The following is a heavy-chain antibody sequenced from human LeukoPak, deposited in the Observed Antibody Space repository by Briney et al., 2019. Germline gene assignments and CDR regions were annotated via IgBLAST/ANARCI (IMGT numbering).Heavy chain of an antibody. CDR2: IYPGDSDT. CDR1: GYSFPNYW. D-gene: IGHD4-17*01. J-gene: IGHJ4*02. V-gene: IGHV5-51*01. CDR3: ASSTAVTTHYFDF. Sequence: GESLKISCQGSGYSFPNYWIGWVRQMPGKGLEWMGIIYPGDSDTRYSPSFQGQVTLSADKSIKTAYLQWSSLKASDTAMYYCASSTAVTTHYFDFWGQGTLVTVSS.